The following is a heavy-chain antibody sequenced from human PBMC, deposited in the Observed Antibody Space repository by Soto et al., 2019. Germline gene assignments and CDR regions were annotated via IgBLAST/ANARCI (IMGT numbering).Heavy chain of an antibody. Sequence: PGGSLRLSCAASGFTFSDGYMGWIRQAPGKGLEWISYISGSSHDTNYVDSVKGRFTISRDNAKNSLYLQMDSLRVEDTAVYSCARPVREPLNWGQGTLVTVSS. D-gene: IGHD6-19*01. CDR1: GFTFSDGY. CDR2: ISGSSHDT. CDR3: ARPVREPLN. V-gene: IGHV3-11*03. J-gene: IGHJ4*02.